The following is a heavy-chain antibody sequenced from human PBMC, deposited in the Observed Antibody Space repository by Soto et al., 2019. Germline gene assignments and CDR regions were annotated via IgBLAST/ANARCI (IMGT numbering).Heavy chain of an antibody. J-gene: IGHJ4*02. CDR2: IAYDRSNK. V-gene: IGHV3-30*18. Sequence: QVQLVESGGGVVKPGRSLRLSCAASGFTFRGYAMHWVRQPPGKGLEWVAVIAYDRSNKYYVDSVKGRFTVSRDNSKNMLYLQMDSLRAEDTAVYYCAKDPHEYSYGRFDSWGQGTLVTVSS. CDR1: GFTFRGYA. CDR3: AKDPHEYSYGRFDS. D-gene: IGHD5-18*01.